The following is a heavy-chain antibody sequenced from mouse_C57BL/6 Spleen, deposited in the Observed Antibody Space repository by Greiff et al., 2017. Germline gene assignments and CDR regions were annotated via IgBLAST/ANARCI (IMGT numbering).Heavy chain of an antibody. V-gene: IGHV1-53*01. CDR3: ARLEEFITTVVAPYYYAMDY. CDR1: GYTFTSYW. Sequence: QVQLQQPGTELVKPGASVKLSCKASGYTFTSYWMHWVKQRPGQGLEWIGNINPSTGGTNYNEKFKSKATLTVDKSSSTAYMQLSSLTSEDSAVXYCARLEEFITTVVAPYYYAMDYWGQGTSVTVSS. J-gene: IGHJ4*01. CDR2: INPSTGGT. D-gene: IGHD1-1*01.